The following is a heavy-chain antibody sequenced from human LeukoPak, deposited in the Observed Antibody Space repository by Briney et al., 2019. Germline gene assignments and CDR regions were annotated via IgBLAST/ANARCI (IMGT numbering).Heavy chain of an antibody. Sequence: ASVKVSCKASGYTFTGYYMHWVRQAPGQGLEWMGWINPNSGGTNYVQKFQGRVTMTRDTSISTAYMELSRLRSDDTAVYYCARGLSLVVTDYWGQGTLVTVPS. CDR1: GYTFTGYY. CDR3: ARGLSLVVTDY. J-gene: IGHJ4*02. D-gene: IGHD3-22*01. V-gene: IGHV1-2*02. CDR2: INPNSGGT.